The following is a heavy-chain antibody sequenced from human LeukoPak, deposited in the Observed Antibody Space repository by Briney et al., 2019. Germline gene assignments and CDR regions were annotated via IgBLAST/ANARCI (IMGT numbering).Heavy chain of an antibody. D-gene: IGHD3-9*01. CDR3: EKAGLRYFDWSEAIDY. V-gene: IGHV3-23*01. CDR2: ISGSGGST. CDR1: GFTFSSYA. J-gene: IGHJ4*02. Sequence: GGSLRLSCAASGFTFSSYAMSWVRQAPGKGLEWVSAISGSGGSTYYADSVKGRFTISRDNSKNTLYLQMNSLRAEDTAVYYCEKAGLRYFDWSEAIDYWGQGTLVTVSS.